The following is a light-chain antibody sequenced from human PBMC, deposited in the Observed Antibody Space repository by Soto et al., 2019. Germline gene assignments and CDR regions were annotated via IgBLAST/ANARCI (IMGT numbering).Light chain of an antibody. V-gene: IGLV2-14*03. J-gene: IGLJ3*02. CDR3: SSYTATSTLVV. Sequence: QSVLTQPASVSGSPGQSITISCTGTSSDIGNYNYVCWYQQHPGKAPKLLIYDVSHRPSGVSNRFSGSKSGNTASLTISGLQVEDESDYYCSSYTATSTLVVFGGGTQLTVL. CDR2: DVS. CDR1: SSDIGNYNY.